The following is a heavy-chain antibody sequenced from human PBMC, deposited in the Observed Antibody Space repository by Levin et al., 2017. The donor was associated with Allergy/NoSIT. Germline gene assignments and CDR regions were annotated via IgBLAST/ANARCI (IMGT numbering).Heavy chain of an antibody. D-gene: IGHD6-19*01. CDR2: IYYSGST. CDR3: ARDREYSSGGYLPLQNWYFDL. CDR1: GGSISSYY. J-gene: IGHJ2*01. V-gene: IGHV4-59*01. Sequence: SQTLSLTCTVSGGSISSYYWSWIRQPPGKGLEWIGYIYYSGSTIYNPSLKSRVTMSLDTSKNQFSLRLSSVTAADTAVYYCARDREYSSGGYLPLQNWYFDLWGRGTLVTVSS.